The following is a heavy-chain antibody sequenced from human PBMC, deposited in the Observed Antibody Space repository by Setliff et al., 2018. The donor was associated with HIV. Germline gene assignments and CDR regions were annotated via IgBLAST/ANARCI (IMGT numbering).Heavy chain of an antibody. D-gene: IGHD3-3*01. CDR1: GASISNGDYY. CDR3: ASQSSTYYDFWSGSMGWFDP. V-gene: IGHV4-31*03. CDR2: IYYSGST. J-gene: IGHJ5*02. Sequence: NPSETLSLTCTVSGASISNGDYYWSWVRQHPGKGLEWIGYIYYSGSTYYNPSLKNRLAMSVETSKSQFSLKLTAVTAADTAVYYCASQSSTYYDFWSGSMGWFDPWGQGTLVTVSS.